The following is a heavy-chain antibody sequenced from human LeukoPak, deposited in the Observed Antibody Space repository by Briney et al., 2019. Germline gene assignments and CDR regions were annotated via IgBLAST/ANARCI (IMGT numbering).Heavy chain of an antibody. Sequence: GGSLRLSCAASGFTFTAFTINWVRQAPGKGLEWVSSISSSYAIYFADSVKGRSTISRDNAKNSVYLHMNSLRAEDTAVYYCARDRHFVAFDIWGQGTMVTVSS. CDR1: GFTFTAFT. CDR2: ISSSYAI. J-gene: IGHJ3*02. CDR3: ARDRHFVAFDI. V-gene: IGHV3-69-1*01.